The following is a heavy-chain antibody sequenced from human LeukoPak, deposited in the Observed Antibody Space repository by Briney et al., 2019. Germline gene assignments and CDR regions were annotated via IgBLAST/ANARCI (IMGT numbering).Heavy chain of an antibody. D-gene: IGHD2-15*01. CDR2: INHSGST. CDR3: ARLSCSGGSCYAGAY. J-gene: IGHJ4*02. CDR1: GGSFSGYY. V-gene: IGHV4-34*01. Sequence: SETLSLTCAVYGGSFSGYYWSWIRQPPGKGLEWIGEINHSGSTNYNTSLKSRVTISVDTSKNQFSLKLSSVTAADTAVYYCARLSCSGGSCYAGAYWGQGTLVTVSS.